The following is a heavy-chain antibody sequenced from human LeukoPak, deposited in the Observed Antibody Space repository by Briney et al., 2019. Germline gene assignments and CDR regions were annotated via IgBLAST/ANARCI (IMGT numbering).Heavy chain of an antibody. V-gene: IGHV3-48*03. J-gene: IGHJ4*02. CDR3: ARGGIAVAEFYFDY. D-gene: IGHD6-19*01. CDR2: ISSSGSTI. CDR1: GFTFSSYE. Sequence: GGTLRLSCAASGFTFSSYEMNWVRQAPGKGLEWVSYISSSGSTIYYADSVKGRFTISRDNAKNSLYLQMNSLRAEDKAVYYCARGGIAVAEFYFDYWGQGTLVTVSS.